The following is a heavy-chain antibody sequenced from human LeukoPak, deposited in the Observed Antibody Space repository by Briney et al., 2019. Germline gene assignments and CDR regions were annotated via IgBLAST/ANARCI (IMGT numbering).Heavy chain of an antibody. J-gene: IGHJ1*01. CDR3: ARVAAAAAEYFQH. CDR2: IIPILGIA. V-gene: IGHV1-69*04. D-gene: IGHD6-13*01. CDR1: GGTFSSYA. Sequence: ASVKVSCKASGGTFSSYAISWVRQALGQGLEWMGRIIPILGIANYAQKFQGRVTITADKSTSTAYMELSSLRSEDTAVYYCARVAAAAAEYFQHWGQGTLVTVSS.